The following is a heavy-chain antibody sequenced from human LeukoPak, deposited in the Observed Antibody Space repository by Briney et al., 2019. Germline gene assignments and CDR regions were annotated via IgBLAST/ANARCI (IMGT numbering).Heavy chain of an antibody. V-gene: IGHV4-39*01. D-gene: IGHD5-18*01. CDR3: ARLRVPYSYGYDY. Sequence: SETLSLTCTVSGGSISSSSYYWGWIRQPPGKGLERIGSIYYSGSTYYNPSLKSRVTISVDTSKNQFSLKLSSVTAADTAVYYCARLRVPYSYGYDYWGQGTLVTVSS. CDR1: GGSISSSSYY. CDR2: IYYSGST. J-gene: IGHJ4*02.